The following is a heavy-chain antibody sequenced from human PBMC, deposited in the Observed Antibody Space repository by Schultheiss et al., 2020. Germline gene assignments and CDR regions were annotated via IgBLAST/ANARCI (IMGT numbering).Heavy chain of an antibody. CDR3: AKQRGDGAYYPFDY. Sequence: SATLSLTCTVSGGSISSYYWSWIRQPPGKGLEWIGYIYYSGSTNYNPSLKSRVTISVDTSDNQFSLKLSSVTAADTAVYYCAKQRGDGAYYPFDYWGQGALVTVAS. J-gene: IGHJ4*02. CDR2: IYYSGST. D-gene: IGHD1-26*01. CDR1: GGSISSYY. V-gene: IGHV4-59*08.